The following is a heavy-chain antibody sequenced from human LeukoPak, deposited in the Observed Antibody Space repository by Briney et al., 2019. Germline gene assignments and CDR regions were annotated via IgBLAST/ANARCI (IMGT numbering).Heavy chain of an antibody. D-gene: IGHD6-13*01. CDR1: EFTFISYS. CDR3: ARAVGSSSWSWSDAFDI. CDR2: ISSSSSYI. Sequence: GGSLRLSCAASEFTFISYSMNWVRQASGKGLEWVSSISSSSSYIYYADSVKGRFTISRDNAKNSLYLQMNSLRAEDTAVYYCARAVGSSSWSWSDAFDIWGQGTMVTVSS. J-gene: IGHJ3*02. V-gene: IGHV3-21*01.